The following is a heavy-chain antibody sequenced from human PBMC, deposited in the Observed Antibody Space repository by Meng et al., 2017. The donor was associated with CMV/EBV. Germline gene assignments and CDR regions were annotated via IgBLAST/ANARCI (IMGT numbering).Heavy chain of an antibody. CDR3: ARAGDYGGRGYFDY. CDR2: NIPIFGTA. CDR1: DATFSSYH. J-gene: IGHJ4*02. V-gene: IGHV1-69*01. D-gene: IGHD4-23*01. Sequence: GGGEKQLGSLGIVCSKSADATFSSYHISGVRQAPGQGLEWMRGNIPIFGTANYAQKFQGRVTITADESTSTAYMELSSLRAEDTAVYYCARAGDYGGRGYFDYWGQGTLVTVSA.